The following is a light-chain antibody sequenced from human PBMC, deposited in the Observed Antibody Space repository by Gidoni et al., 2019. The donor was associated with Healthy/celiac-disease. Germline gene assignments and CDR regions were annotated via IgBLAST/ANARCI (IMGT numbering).Light chain of an antibody. CDR3: QQYNSYLCS. V-gene: IGKV1-5*03. Sequence: DIQMTRSPSTLPAAVGDRVTIPCRASQSISSWLAWYQQKPGKAPKLLIYKASSLESGVPSRFSGSGSGTEFTLTISSLQPDDFATYYCQQYNSYLCSFXQXTKLEIK. J-gene: IGKJ2*04. CDR2: KAS. CDR1: QSISSW.